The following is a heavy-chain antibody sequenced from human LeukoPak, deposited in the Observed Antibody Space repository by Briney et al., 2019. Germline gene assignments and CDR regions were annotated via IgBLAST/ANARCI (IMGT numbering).Heavy chain of an antibody. D-gene: IGHD3-10*02. V-gene: IGHV3-30*04. J-gene: IGHJ4*02. Sequence: GGSLRLSCVASGFTFSDYPMYWARQAPGEGLEWVAVISHDGSNKNCADSMKGRFTVSRDNSKNTLFLQMDSLRPEDTAVYYCARLCWGNQLAGFDSWGQGTLVTVSS. CDR1: GFTFSDYP. CDR3: ARLCWGNQLAGFDS. CDR2: ISHDGSNK.